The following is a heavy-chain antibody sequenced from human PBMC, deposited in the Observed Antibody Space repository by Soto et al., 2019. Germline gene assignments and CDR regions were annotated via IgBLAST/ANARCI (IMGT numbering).Heavy chain of an antibody. J-gene: IGHJ4*02. D-gene: IGHD5-12*01. V-gene: IGHV3-23*04. CDR1: GFTFNTYN. Sequence: EVQLVESGGGLVKPGGSLRLSCAASGFTFNTYNMNWVRQAPGKGLEWVSAISGSGGSTYYADSVKGRFTISRDNSKNTLYLQMNSLRAEDTAVYYCAKGLRWLQFSDWGQGTLVTVSS. CDR3: AKGLRWLQFSD. CDR2: ISGSGGST.